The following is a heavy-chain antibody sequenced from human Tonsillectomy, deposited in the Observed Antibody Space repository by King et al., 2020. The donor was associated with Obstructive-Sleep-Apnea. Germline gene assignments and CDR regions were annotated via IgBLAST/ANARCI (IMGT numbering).Heavy chain of an antibody. CDR1: GGSISSYY. J-gene: IGHJ5*02. D-gene: IGHD1-26*01. CDR2: IYYSGST. CDR3: AGGVGASWFDP. Sequence: QLQESGPGLVKPSETLSLTCTVSGGSISSYYWSWIRQPPGKGLEWIGDIYYSGSTNYNPTLKSRVTISVDTSKNQFSLKLSSVTAADTAVYYCAGGVGASWFDPWGQGTLVTVSS. V-gene: IGHV4-59*01.